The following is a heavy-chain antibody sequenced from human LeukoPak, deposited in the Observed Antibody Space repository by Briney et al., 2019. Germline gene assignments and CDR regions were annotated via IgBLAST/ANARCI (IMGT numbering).Heavy chain of an antibody. CDR3: ARVDAASLAVHY. V-gene: IGHV1-2*02. CDR2: INPNSGGT. D-gene: IGHD6-13*01. J-gene: IGHJ4*02. CDR1: GYTFTGYY. Sequence: ASVKVSCKASGYTFTGYYLNWVRQAPGQGLEWMGRINPNSGGTNSGQKFQGRVTMTRDTSISTAYLELSSLTFDDTAVYYCARVDAASLAVHYWGQGTLVAVSS.